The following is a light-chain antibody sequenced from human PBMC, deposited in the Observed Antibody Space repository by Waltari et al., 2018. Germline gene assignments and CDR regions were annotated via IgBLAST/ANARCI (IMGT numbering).Light chain of an antibody. CDR1: SGHSSNV. CDR2: VNSDGSH. V-gene: IGLV4-69*01. Sequence: QLVLTQSPSASASLGASVKLTCTLSSGHSSNVIAWLQQQPEKGPRYLMKVNSDGSHNKGDEIPVRFSGSSSGAERYLTISRLQSEDEADYYCQTGGHGTWVFGGGTKLTVL. J-gene: IGLJ3*02. CDR3: QTGGHGTWV.